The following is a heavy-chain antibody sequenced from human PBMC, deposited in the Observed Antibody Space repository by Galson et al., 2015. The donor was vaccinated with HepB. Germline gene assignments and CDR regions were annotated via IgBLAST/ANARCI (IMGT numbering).Heavy chain of an antibody. CDR2: IYPGDSDT. V-gene: IGHV5-51*03. CDR3: ATTYYYDSSGYYFDY. J-gene: IGHJ4*02. Sequence: QSEAEGKKPGESLKISCTGSGYSFTSYWIGWVRQMPGKGLEWMGIIYPGDSDTRYSPSFQGQVTISADKSISTAYLQWSSLKASDTAMYYCATTYYYDSSGYYFDYWGQGTLVTVSS. D-gene: IGHD3-22*01. CDR1: GYSFTSYW.